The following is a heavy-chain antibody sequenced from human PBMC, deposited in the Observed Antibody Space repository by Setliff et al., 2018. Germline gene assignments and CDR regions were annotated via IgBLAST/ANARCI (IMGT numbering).Heavy chain of an antibody. CDR3: ARGAWFGALTIGGWIDP. J-gene: IGHJ5*02. D-gene: IGHD3-10*01. V-gene: IGHV1-46*01. CDR2: INPSGGST. Sequence: GASVKVSCKASGYTFTSYYMHWVRQAPGQGLEWMGIINPSGGSTSCAQRFQGRVSLTSDTSTTTIYMELSSLRSEDTAIYYCARGAWFGALTIGGWIDPWGQGTLVTVSS. CDR1: GYTFTSYY.